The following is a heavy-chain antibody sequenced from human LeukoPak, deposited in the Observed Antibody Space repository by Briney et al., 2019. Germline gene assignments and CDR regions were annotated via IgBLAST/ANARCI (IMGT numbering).Heavy chain of an antibody. J-gene: IGHJ4*02. V-gene: IGHV1-8*01. CDR3: ARDVGLWGSYRYTPGY. CDR2: MSPNSGDT. CDR1: GYTFTSYD. D-gene: IGHD3-16*02. Sequence: ASVKVSCKASGYTFTSYDFNWVRQATGQRPEWMGWMSPNSGDTGYAQKFQDRVTMTRNTSISTAYMELSSLRSDDTAVYYCARDVGLWGSYRYTPGYWGQGTLVTVSS.